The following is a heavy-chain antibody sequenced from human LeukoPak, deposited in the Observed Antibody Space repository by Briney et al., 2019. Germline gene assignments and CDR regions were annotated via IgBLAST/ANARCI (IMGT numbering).Heavy chain of an antibody. V-gene: IGHV3-11*04. Sequence: GESLRLSCAASGFTFSDYYMSWIRQAPGKGLEWVSYISSSGSTIYYADSVKGRFTISRDNAKNSLYLQMNSLRAEDTAVYYCARDLTSIAARHFDYWGQGTLVTVSS. CDR3: ARDLTSIAARHFDY. CDR2: ISSSGSTI. J-gene: IGHJ4*02. CDR1: GFTFSDYY. D-gene: IGHD6-6*01.